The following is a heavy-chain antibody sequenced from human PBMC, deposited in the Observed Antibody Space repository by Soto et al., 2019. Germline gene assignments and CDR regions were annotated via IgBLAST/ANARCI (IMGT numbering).Heavy chain of an antibody. D-gene: IGHD3-10*01. V-gene: IGHV4-39*02. CDR1: GGSISSSRSY. Sequence: GTLSLTCTVSGGSISSSRSYCGWIRQPQGKGLEWNGSIYYSGSTYYNPTLKSGVPISVDTSKNQYSVKLSFVTVADKDVYYCARDQAGVNYWGQGTLVTVST. CDR3: ARDQAGVNY. J-gene: IGHJ4*02. CDR2: IYYSGST.